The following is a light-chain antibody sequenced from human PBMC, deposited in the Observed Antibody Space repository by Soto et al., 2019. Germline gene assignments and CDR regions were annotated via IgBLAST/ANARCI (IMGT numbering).Light chain of an antibody. V-gene: IGKV1-39*01. J-gene: IGKJ4*02. Sequence: MTHSRSSLSXSVXXXXIXXXRASQSISNHLNWYQQKPGKAPKLLIFAASSLQSGVPSRFSGSRSGPDFTLTISSLQPEDFATYYCQQSYGSPPTFGGGTKVDI. CDR1: QSISNH. CDR2: AAS. CDR3: QQSYGSPPT.